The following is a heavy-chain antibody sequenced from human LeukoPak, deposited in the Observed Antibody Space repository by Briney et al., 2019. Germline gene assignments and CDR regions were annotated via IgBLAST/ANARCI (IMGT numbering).Heavy chain of an antibody. Sequence: PGRSLRLSCAASGFTFSSYGMHWVRQAPGKGLEWVAVISYDGSNKYYADSVKGRFTISRDNSKNTLYLQMNSQRAEDAAVYYCAKDAEYYDFWSGYYPHLDYWGQGTLVTVSS. D-gene: IGHD3-3*01. V-gene: IGHV3-30*18. CDR1: GFTFSSYG. CDR3: AKDAEYYDFWSGYYPHLDY. CDR2: ISYDGSNK. J-gene: IGHJ4*02.